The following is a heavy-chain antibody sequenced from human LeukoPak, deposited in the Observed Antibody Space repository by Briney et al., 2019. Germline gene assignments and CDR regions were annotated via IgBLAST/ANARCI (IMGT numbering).Heavy chain of an antibody. D-gene: IGHD2-15*01. Sequence: SETLSLTCAVYGGSLSGYYWSWIRQPPGKGLEWIGEINHSGSTNYNPSLKSRVTISVDTSKNQFSLKLSSVTAADTAVYYCAREEDNCSGGSCPLDYWGRGTLVTVS. V-gene: IGHV4-34*01. CDR1: GGSLSGYY. J-gene: IGHJ4*02. CDR2: INHSGST. CDR3: AREEDNCSGGSCPLDY.